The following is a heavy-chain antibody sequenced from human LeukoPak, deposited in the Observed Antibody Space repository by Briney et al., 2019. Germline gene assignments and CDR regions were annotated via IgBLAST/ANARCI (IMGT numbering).Heavy chain of an antibody. V-gene: IGHV4-31*02. CDR2: ISYSGNT. CDR1: GGSVNSGGSY. D-gene: IGHD2-8*02. Sequence: PSQTLSLTCTVSGGSVNSGGSYWTWIRQHPGKGLEWIGYISYSGNTYYSPSLKSRITISVDTTKNQFSLKLSSVTAADTAVYYCARIDTGGADCWGQGTMVTVSS. CDR3: ARIDTGGADC. J-gene: IGHJ4*02.